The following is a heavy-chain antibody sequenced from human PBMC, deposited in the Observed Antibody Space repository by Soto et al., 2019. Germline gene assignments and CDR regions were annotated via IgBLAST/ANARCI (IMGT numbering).Heavy chain of an antibody. J-gene: IGHJ4*02. D-gene: IGHD6-13*01. Sequence: QVQLVESGGGVVQPGRSLRLSCAASGFTFSSYAMHWVRQAPGKGLEWVAVISYDGSNKYYADSVKGRFTISRDNSKNTLYLKMNSLRAEDTAVYYCARENEGSSWYFSTFDYWGKGTLVTVSS. V-gene: IGHV3-30-3*01. CDR2: ISYDGSNK. CDR3: ARENEGSSWYFSTFDY. CDR1: GFTFSSYA.